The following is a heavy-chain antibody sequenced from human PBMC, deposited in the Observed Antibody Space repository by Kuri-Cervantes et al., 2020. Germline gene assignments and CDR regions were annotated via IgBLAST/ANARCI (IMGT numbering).Heavy chain of an antibody. V-gene: IGHV3-11*01. CDR2: ISSSGSTI. CDR3: ASILKTAMVTYYYYYGMDV. Sequence: GESLKISCAASGFTFSDYYMSWIRQAPGKGLEWVSYISSSGSTIYYADSVKGRFTISRDNAKNSLYLQMNSLRAEDTAVYYCASILKTAMVTYYYYYGMDVWGQGTTATVSS. CDR1: GFTFSDYY. D-gene: IGHD5-18*01. J-gene: IGHJ6*02.